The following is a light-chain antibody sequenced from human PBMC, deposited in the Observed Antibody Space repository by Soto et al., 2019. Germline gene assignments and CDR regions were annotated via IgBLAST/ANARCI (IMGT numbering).Light chain of an antibody. V-gene: IGKV1-27*01. CDR2: AAS. J-gene: IGKJ3*01. CDR1: QGIYHY. Sequence: DTQMTQSPSSLSASVGDRVTIACRVSQGIYHYLAWYQQKPGKVPKILIYAASSLVSGVPSRFSGSGSGTDFTLTISSLQPEDVATYYCQKCNSAPFTFGPGTKVDIK. CDR3: QKCNSAPFT.